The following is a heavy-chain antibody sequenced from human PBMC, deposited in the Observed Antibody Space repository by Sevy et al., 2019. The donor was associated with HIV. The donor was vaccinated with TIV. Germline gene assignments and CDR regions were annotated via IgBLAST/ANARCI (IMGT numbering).Heavy chain of an antibody. J-gene: IGHJ6*02. V-gene: IGHV3-23*01. Sequence: GGSLRLSCAASGFTFSNYAMSWVRLAPGKGLEWVSSISRSGGSTYYADSVKGRFTISRDNSKNTLYLQMNSLRAEETAVYYCAKVDVVVPVADYGLDVWGQGTTVTVSS. CDR3: AKVDVVVPVADYGLDV. D-gene: IGHD2-2*01. CDR2: ISRSGGST. CDR1: GFTFSNYA.